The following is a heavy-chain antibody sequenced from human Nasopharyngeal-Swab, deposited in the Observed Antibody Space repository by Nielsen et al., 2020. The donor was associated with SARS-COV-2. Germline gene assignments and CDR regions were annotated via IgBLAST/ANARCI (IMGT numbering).Heavy chain of an antibody. CDR3: RGDLGDV. J-gene: IGHJ6*04. V-gene: IGHV3-30-3*01. CDR1: GFTFSSYA. D-gene: IGHD5-24*01. Sequence: GESLKISCAASGFTFSSYAMHWVRQAPGKGLEWVAVISYDGSNKYYADSVKGRFTISRDNSKNTLYLQMNSLRAKDTPVYYCRGDLGDVWAKGPRSPSPQ. CDR2: ISYDGSNK.